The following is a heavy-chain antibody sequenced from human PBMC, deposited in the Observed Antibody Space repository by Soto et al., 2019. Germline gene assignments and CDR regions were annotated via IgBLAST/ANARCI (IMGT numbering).Heavy chain of an antibody. CDR3: ARRIAVAGDLDY. CDR2: IYPGDSDT. D-gene: IGHD6-19*01. J-gene: IGHJ4*01. Sequence: GESLKISCKGSGYSFTNYWIAWVRQMPGKGLEWMGIIYPGDSDTRYNPSFQGQVTISADKSISAAYLQWSSLKASDTAKYYCARRIAVAGDLDYWGHGTLVTVSS. V-gene: IGHV5-51*01. CDR1: GYSFTNYW.